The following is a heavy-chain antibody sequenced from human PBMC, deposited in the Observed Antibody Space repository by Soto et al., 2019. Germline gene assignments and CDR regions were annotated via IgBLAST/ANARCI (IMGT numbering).Heavy chain of an antibody. D-gene: IGHD6-13*01. CDR3: TRDAYSSTKYYYYYYGMDV. V-gene: IGHV3-21*06. CDR1: RFIFGDFG. Sequence: PGGSLRLSCAASRFIFGDFGVTWVRQAPGKGLEWVASISSSGSHTHYSDSVKGRFTISRDNARSTLSLQMNSLRVEDTAVYYCTRDAYSSTKYYYYYYGMDVWGQGTTVTVSS. CDR2: ISSSGSHT. J-gene: IGHJ6*02.